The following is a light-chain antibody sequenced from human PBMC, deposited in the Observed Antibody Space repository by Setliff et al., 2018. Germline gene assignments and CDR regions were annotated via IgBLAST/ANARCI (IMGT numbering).Light chain of an antibody. V-gene: IGLV2-11*01. CDR2: DVT. Sequence: LTQPRSVSGSPGQSVTISCTGASRDVGAYNYVSWYQQHPGKVPKLMIYDVTKRPSGVPDRFSGSKSGNTASLTVSGLQAEDEADYYCCSYTGFSYVFGSGTKVTVL. J-gene: IGLJ1*01. CDR3: CSYTGFSYV. CDR1: SRDVGAYNY.